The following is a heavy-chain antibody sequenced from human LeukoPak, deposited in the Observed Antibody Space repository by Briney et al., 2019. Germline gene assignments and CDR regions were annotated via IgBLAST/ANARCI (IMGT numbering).Heavy chain of an antibody. CDR1: GFTFSSYW. Sequence: GGSLRLSCEASGFTFSSYWMSWVRQAPEKGLEWVAHIKEDESDEYYVDSVRGRFTASRDNAKNSVNLQMNSLRVEDTAVYYCARWRGRQSEFDYWGQGTLVTVSS. V-gene: IGHV3-7*01. CDR3: ARWRGRQSEFDY. CDR2: IKEDESDE. D-gene: IGHD1-1*01. J-gene: IGHJ4*02.